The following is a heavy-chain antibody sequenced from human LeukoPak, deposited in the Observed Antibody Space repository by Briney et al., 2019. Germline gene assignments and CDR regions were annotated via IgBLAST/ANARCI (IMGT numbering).Heavy chain of an antibody. CDR1: GFTFSSYA. D-gene: IGHD3-22*01. Sequence: GGSLRLSCAASGFTFSSYAMSWVRQTPGKGLEWVSGVSGSGGATYYADSVKGRFTISRDNAKNSLYLQMNSLRAEDTAVYFCARSRSGYYEDYWGQGTLVTVSS. J-gene: IGHJ4*02. CDR3: ARSRSGYYEDY. CDR2: VSGSGGAT. V-gene: IGHV3-23*01.